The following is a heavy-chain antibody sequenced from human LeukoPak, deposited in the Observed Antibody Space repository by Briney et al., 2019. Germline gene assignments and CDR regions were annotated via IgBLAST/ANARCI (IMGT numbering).Heavy chain of an antibody. V-gene: IGHV3-21*01. J-gene: IGHJ5*02. CDR3: ARTIGIAVAAT. Sequence: CVSSISSSSSYIYYGDSVKGRFTTSRDNAKNSLYLQMNSLRAEDTAVYYCARTIGIAVAATWGQGTLVTVSS. CDR2: ISSSSSYI. D-gene: IGHD6-19*01.